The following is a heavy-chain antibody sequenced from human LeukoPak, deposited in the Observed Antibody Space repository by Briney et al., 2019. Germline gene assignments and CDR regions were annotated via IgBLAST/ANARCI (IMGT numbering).Heavy chain of an antibody. V-gene: IGHV3-23*01. Sequence: PGGSLRLSCAASGFTFSSYAMSWVRQAPGKGLEWVSAIGGSGGSTYYADSVKGRFTISRDNSKHTLYLQMNSLRAEDTAVYYCAITLRGYFDPWGQGTLVTVSS. D-gene: IGHD3-22*01. CDR3: AITLRGYFDP. CDR1: GFTFSSYA. CDR2: IGGSGGST. J-gene: IGHJ5*02.